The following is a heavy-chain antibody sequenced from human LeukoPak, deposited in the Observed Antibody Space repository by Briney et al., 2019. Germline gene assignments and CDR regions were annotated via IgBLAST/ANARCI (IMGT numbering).Heavy chain of an antibody. Sequence: PGGSLRLSCAASGFTFSVYSMNWIRQAPGKGLEWVSYIGSSSTYITYAESVRGRFTISRDDAKNSLSLEMNSLSAEDTAVYYCAREWGVVVTDAFDIWGQGTMVTVSS. J-gene: IGHJ3*02. CDR2: IGSSSTYI. D-gene: IGHD3-22*01. V-gene: IGHV3-21*06. CDR3: AREWGVVVTDAFDI. CDR1: GFTFSVYS.